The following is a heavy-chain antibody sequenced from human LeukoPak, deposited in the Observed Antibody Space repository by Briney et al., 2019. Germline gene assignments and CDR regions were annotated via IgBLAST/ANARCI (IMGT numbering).Heavy chain of an antibody. J-gene: IGHJ4*02. D-gene: IGHD6-13*01. V-gene: IGHV3-23*01. Sequence: GGSLRLSCAASGFTFSSYAMSWVRQAPGKGLEWVSAISGSGGSTYYADSVTGRFTISRDNSKNTLYLQMNSLRAEDTAVYYCAKVGPYSSSWYYFDYWGQGTLVTVSS. CDR2: ISGSGGST. CDR3: AKVGPYSSSWYYFDY. CDR1: GFTFSSYA.